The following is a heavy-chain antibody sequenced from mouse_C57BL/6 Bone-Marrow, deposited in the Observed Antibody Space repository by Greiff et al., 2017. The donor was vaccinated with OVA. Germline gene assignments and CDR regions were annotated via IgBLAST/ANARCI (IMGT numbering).Heavy chain of an antibody. D-gene: IGHD1-1*01. V-gene: IGHV14-4*01. CDR2: IDPENGDT. CDR3: TNYYGSRWYFDV. CDR1: GFNIKDDY. J-gene: IGHJ1*03. Sequence: VQLQQSGAELVRPGASVKLSCTASGFNIKDDYMHWVKQRPEQGLEWIGWIDPENGDTEYASKFQGKATITADTSSNTAYLQLSSLTSEDTAVYYCTNYYGSRWYFDVWGTGTTVTVSS.